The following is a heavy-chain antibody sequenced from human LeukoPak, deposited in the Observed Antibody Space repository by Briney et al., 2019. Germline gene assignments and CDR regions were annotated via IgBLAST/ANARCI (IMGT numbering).Heavy chain of an antibody. CDR2: IYDSGST. CDR3: ARHSYLAGNSFLKRGYHSDY. J-gene: IGHJ4*02. Sequence: SETLSLTCTVSGGSISSSGYYWGWLGQPPGKGLEWIVSIYDSGSTYDNPSLKSRVTMSVDTSKNPFSLKMSSVTAADTGVYYCARHSYLAGNSFLKRGYHSDYWGQGTLVTVSS. D-gene: IGHD2-15*01. CDR1: GGSISSSGYY. V-gene: IGHV4-39*01.